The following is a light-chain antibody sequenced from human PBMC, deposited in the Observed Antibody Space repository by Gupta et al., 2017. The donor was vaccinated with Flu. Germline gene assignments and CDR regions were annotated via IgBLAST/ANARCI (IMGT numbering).Light chain of an antibody. J-gene: IGLJ1*01. CDR3: AAWDDSLNGHYV. CDR1: SSNIGSNA. V-gene: IGLV1-44*01. Sequence: QSVLAQPPSASGAPGQRVTITCSGSSSNIGSNAVNWYQQVPGTSPKLLIYGSNQRHSGVPDRFAGSKSGTSASMAIRGLQSEDEADYYCAAWDDSLNGHYVVGTGTKVTVL. CDR2: GSN.